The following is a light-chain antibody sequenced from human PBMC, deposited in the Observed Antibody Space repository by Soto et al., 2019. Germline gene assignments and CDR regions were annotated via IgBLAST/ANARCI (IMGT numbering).Light chain of an antibody. V-gene: IGLV1-51*01. CDR3: GSWDSSLSAYV. Sequence: QSVLTQPPSVSAAPGQKVTISCSGSGSNIGGNSVSWYQQLPGTAPKLLIYDDDKRPSGIPDRFSGSKSGTSATLGITGFQTGDEADYYCGSWDSSLSAYVFATGTKVTV. CDR2: DDD. CDR1: GSNIGGNS. J-gene: IGLJ1*01.